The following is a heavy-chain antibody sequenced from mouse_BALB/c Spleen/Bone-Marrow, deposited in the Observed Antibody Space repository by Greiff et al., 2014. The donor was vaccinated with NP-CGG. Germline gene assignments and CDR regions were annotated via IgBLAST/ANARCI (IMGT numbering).Heavy chain of an antibody. J-gene: IGHJ2*01. CDR1: GFNIKDTY. CDR2: IDPANGNT. Sequence: EVKLVESGAELVKPGASVKLSCTASGFNIKDTYMHWVKQRPEQGLEWIGRIDPANGNTKYDPKFQGKATITADTSSNTAYLPLSSLTSEDTAVYYCARYYYGSSYFDYWGQGTTLTVSS. V-gene: IGHV14-3*02. D-gene: IGHD1-1*01. CDR3: ARYYYGSSYFDY.